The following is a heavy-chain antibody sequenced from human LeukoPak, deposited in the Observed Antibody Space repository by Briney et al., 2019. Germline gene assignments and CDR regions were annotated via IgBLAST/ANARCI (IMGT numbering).Heavy chain of an antibody. Sequence: PGGSLRLSCAASGFTFSTYAMSWVRQAPGKGLEWVANIKQDGSEKYYVDSVKGRFTISRDNAKNSLYLQMNSLRAEDTAVYYCARRGVYYYDSSGYYYFDYWGQGTLVTVSS. CDR2: IKQDGSEK. D-gene: IGHD3-22*01. J-gene: IGHJ4*02. CDR1: GFTFSTYA. CDR3: ARRGVYYYDSSGYYYFDY. V-gene: IGHV3-7*01.